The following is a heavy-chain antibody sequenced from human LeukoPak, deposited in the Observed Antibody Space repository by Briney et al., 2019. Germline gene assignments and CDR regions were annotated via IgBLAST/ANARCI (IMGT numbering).Heavy chain of an antibody. CDR1: GFQISDYY. V-gene: IGHV3-7*04. J-gene: IGHJ4*02. CDR2: IRHDGSDI. Sequence: PGGSLRLSCVASGFQISDYYMSWARQAPGKGLEWVADIRHDGSDIYNVDSVRGRFTISRDTARNSVFLQMDNLRAEDTAVYYCARDGVGRDFALDHWGQGTPVTVSS. D-gene: IGHD2-8*01. CDR3: ARDGVGRDFALDH.